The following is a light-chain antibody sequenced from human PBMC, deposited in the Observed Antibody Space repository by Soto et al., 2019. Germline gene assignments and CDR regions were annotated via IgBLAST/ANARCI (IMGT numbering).Light chain of an antibody. CDR2: DNS. CDR1: SGDVGGYNY. Sequence: QSALTQPRSVSGSPGQTVTISCTGTSGDVGGYNYVSWYQQHPGKAPKLMIYDNSKRPSGVPDRFSGSKSGNTASLAISGLQAEDEADYYCCSYAGSYPYVFGTGTKVTVL. CDR3: CSYAGSYPYV. J-gene: IGLJ1*01. V-gene: IGLV2-11*01.